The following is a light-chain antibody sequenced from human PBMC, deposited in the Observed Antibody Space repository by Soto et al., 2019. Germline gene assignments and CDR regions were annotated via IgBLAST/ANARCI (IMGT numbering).Light chain of an antibody. CDR1: TGAVTSGFY. Sequence: QAVVTQDPSLTVSPGGTVTLTCASSTGAVTSGFYPNWFQQKPGQAPRALIYSISNRHSWTPARFSGSLLGGKAALPLSGVRPEDEAEYYCMVFYDNTWVFGGGTKLTVL. V-gene: IGLV7-43*01. J-gene: IGLJ3*02. CDR2: SIS. CDR3: MVFYDNTWV.